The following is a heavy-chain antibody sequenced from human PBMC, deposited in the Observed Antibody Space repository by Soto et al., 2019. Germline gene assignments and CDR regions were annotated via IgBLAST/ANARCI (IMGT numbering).Heavy chain of an antibody. CDR1: GFTVSNIY. CDR3: LFWTPPFDY. J-gene: IGHJ4*02. V-gene: IGHV3-66*01. D-gene: IGHD3-3*01. Sequence: EVHLVESGGDLVQPGGSLRLSCAASGFTVSNIYMSWVRQAPGKGLEWVSSIHSGGNADYADSVKGRFTISRDNSKNTLHLQMDNLRVEDPAMYYCLFWTPPFDYWGQGILVTVSA. CDR2: IHSGGNA.